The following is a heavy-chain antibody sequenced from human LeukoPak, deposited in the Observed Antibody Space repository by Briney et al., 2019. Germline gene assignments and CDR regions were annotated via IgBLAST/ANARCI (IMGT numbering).Heavy chain of an antibody. J-gene: IGHJ3*02. V-gene: IGHV3-66*01. CDR2: IYSGGST. CDR3: ARDFDYSSSWYVAAFDI. Sequence: GGSLRLSCAASGFTVSSNYMSWVRQAPGKGLEWVSVIYSGGSTYYADSVKGRFTISRDNSKNTLYLQMNSLRAEDTAVYYCARDFDYSSSWYVAAFDIWGQGTMVTVSS. CDR1: GFTVSSNY. D-gene: IGHD6-13*01.